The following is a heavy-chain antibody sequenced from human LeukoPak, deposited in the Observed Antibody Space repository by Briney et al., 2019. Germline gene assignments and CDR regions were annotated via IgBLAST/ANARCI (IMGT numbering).Heavy chain of an antibody. CDR1: GFSLSTSGVG. Sequence: SGPTLVKPTQTLTLTCTFSGFSLSTSGVGVGWIRQPPGKALEWLALIYWDDDRRYSPSLKTRLTISKDTSKNQVVLTMTNMDPVDTATYYCARIGWNYFFDYWGQGTLVTVSS. D-gene: IGHD1-7*01. V-gene: IGHV2-5*02. CDR3: ARIGWNYFFDY. CDR2: IYWDDDR. J-gene: IGHJ4*02.